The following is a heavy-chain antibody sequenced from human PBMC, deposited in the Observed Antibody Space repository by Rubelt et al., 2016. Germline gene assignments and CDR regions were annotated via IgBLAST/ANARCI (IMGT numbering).Heavy chain of an antibody. Sequence: QVQLQESGPGLVKPSETLSLTCTVSGGSISSYYWSWIRQPPGKGLEWIGYIYYSWSTNYNPSLKSRVTISVDTSKNQFSLKLRSVTAAETAVYYCASMMTTVVTYAFDIWGQGTMVTVSS. CDR1: GGSISSYY. V-gene: IGHV4-59*08. CDR3: ASMMTTVVTYAFDI. J-gene: IGHJ3*02. CDR2: IYYSWST. D-gene: IGHD4-23*01.